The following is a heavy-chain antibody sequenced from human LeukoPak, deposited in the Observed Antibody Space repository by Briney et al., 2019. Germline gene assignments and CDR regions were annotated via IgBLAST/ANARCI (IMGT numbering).Heavy chain of an antibody. D-gene: IGHD3-10*01. CDR2: MSGSDGRT. CDR1: GFTFSIFA. J-gene: IGHJ4*02. Sequence: GGSLRLSCAASGFTFSIFAMSWVRQAPGKGLEWVSAMSGSDGRTYYADSVKGRFTISRDNSKNTLYLQMNSLRAEDTAVYYCAKGYYGSGSYPTLDNWGQGTLVTVSS. CDR3: AKGYYGSGSYPTLDN. V-gene: IGHV3-23*01.